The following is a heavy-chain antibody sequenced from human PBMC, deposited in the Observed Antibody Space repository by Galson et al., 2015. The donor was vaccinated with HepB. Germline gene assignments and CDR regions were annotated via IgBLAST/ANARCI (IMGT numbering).Heavy chain of an antibody. CDR3: ARGGEHSECGGDCCGRVADY. CDR2: INTNTGNP. Sequence: SVKVSCKASGYTFTSYAMNWVRQAPGQGLEWMGWINTNTGNPTYAQGFTGRFVFSLDTSVSTAYLQISSLKAEDTAVYYCARGGEHSECGGDCCGRVADYWGQGTLVTVSS. V-gene: IGHV7-4-1*02. CDR1: GYTFTSYA. D-gene: IGHD2-21*01. J-gene: IGHJ4*02.